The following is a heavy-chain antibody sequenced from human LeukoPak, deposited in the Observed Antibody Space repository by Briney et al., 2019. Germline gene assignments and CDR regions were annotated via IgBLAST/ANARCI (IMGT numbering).Heavy chain of an antibody. CDR2: IIPIFGTA. J-gene: IGHJ4*02. CDR1: GGTFSSYA. Sequence: SVTVSCTASGGTFSSYAISWVRQAPGQGLEWMGGIIPIFGTANYAQKFQGRVTITADESTSTAYMELSSLRSEDTAVYYCARAREMATYYFDYWGQGTLVTVSS. CDR3: ARAREMATYYFDY. D-gene: IGHD5-24*01. V-gene: IGHV1-69*13.